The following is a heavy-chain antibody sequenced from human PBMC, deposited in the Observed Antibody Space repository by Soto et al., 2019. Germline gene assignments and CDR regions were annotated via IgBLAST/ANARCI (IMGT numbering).Heavy chain of an antibody. CDR1: GFTFSSYA. Sequence: GGSLRLSCAASGFTFSSYAMSWVRQAPGKGLEWVSAISGSGGSTYYADSVKGRFTISRDNSKNTLYLQMNSLRAEDTAVYYCAKFKTLYYYYCMDVWGQGTTVTVSS. CDR2: ISGSGGST. V-gene: IGHV3-23*01. J-gene: IGHJ6*02. CDR3: AKFKTLYYYYCMDV.